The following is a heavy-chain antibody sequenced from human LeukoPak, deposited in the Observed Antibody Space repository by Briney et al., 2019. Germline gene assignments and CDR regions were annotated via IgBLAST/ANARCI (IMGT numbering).Heavy chain of an antibody. J-gene: IGHJ5*02. CDR2: IWDDGNNK. CDR3: ARDSYQDYYGRFDP. Sequence: GGSLRLSCAASGFSFSNHGVHWVRQAPGKRPEWVAVIWDDGNNKRYANSVNGRFTISRDNSESTLYLQMNGLTAEDTAMYYCARDSYQDYYGRFDPWGQGTLVIVSS. D-gene: IGHD3-10*01. CDR1: GFSFSNHG. V-gene: IGHV3-33*01.